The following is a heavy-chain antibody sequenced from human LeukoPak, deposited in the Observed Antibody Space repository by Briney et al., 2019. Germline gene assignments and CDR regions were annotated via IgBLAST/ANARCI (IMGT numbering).Heavy chain of an antibody. V-gene: IGHV3-53*01. Sequence: LTLSWAPSGLIATIHYISCVRHPGGKWLECVSVICSGGSTYYADSVKGRFTISRDNSKNTLYLQMNSLRAEDTAVYYCARDIYYASSGYSGYWGQGTLVTVSS. CDR1: GLIATIHY. CDR2: ICSGGST. CDR3: ARDIYYASSGYSGY. J-gene: IGHJ4*02. D-gene: IGHD3-22*01.